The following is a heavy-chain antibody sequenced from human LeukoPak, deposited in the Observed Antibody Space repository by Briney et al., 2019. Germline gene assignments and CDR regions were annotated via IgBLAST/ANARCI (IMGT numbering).Heavy chain of an antibody. Sequence: PGGSLRLSCAASGFSFSSYWMSWVRQAPGKGLEWVANIKQDGSEKYYVDSVKGRFTISRDNDNNSLYLQMNSLRAEDTAVYYCARDLTPEGPSDYWGQGTLVTVSS. CDR3: ARDLTPEGPSDY. J-gene: IGHJ4*02. V-gene: IGHV3-7*01. CDR2: IKQDGSEK. D-gene: IGHD4-17*01. CDR1: GFSFSSYW.